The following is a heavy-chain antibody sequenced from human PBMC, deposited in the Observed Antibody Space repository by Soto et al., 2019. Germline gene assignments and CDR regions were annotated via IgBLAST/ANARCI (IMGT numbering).Heavy chain of an antibody. V-gene: IGHV4-30-4*01. D-gene: IGHD2-2*01. CDR3: ARRARAAMVLGYFDC. CDR2: IYYSGST. CDR1: GGSISSGDYY. J-gene: IGHJ4*02. Sequence: PSETLSLTCTVSGGSISSGDYYWSWIRQPPGKGLEWIGYIYYSGSTYYNPSLKSRVTISVDTSKNQFSLKLSSVTAADTAVYYCARRARAAMVLGYFDCWGQGTLVTVSS.